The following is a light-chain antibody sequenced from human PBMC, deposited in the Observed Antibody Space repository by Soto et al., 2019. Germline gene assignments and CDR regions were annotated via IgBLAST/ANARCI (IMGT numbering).Light chain of an antibody. CDR2: DVS. V-gene: IGLV2-14*03. CDR1: TSDVGGFDY. Sequence: QSALTQPASVSGSPGQSITISCTGTTSDVGGFDYVSWYQQHPGKAPKLMIYDVSNRPSGLSDRFSGSKSSNTASLTISGLQAEDEADYYCSSYTTTGTQVFGTGTKLTVL. J-gene: IGLJ1*01. CDR3: SSYTTTGTQV.